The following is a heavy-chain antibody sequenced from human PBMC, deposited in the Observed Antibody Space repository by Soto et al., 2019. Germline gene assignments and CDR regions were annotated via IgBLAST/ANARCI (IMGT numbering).Heavy chain of an antibody. CDR3: ASEVVVPAAIGTNYYYYGMDV. CDR2: INAGNGNT. V-gene: IGHV1-3*01. D-gene: IGHD2-2*02. J-gene: IGHJ6*02. Sequence: ASVKVSCKASGYTFTSYAMHWVRQAPGQRLEWMGWINAGNGNTKYSQKFQGRVTITRDTSASTAYMELSSLRSEDTAVYYCASEVVVPAAIGTNYYYYGMDVWGQGTTXTVSS. CDR1: GYTFTSYA.